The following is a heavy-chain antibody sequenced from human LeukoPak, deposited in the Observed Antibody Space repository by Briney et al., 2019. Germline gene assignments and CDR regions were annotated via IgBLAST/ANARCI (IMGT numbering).Heavy chain of an antibody. CDR2: IYWDDDK. CDR1: GFSLSTSGVG. V-gene: IGHV2-5*02. CDR3: AHQGPVDYYDSSGPLEY. J-gene: IGHJ4*02. D-gene: IGHD3-22*01. Sequence: SGPTLVNPTQTLTLTCTFSGFSLSTSGVGGGWIRQPPGKALEWLALIYWDDDKRYSPSLKSRLTITKDTSKNQVVLTMTNMDPVDTATYYCAHQGPVDYYDSSGPLEYWGQGTLVTVSS.